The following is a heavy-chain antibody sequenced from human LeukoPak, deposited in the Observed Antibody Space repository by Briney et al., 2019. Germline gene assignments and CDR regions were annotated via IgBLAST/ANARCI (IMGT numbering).Heavy chain of an antibody. CDR1: GGTFSSYA. Sequence: SVMVSCKASGGTFSSYAISWVRQAPGQGLEWMGGINPIFGTANYAQKFQGRVTITADESTSTAYMELSSLRSEDTAVYYCARDHEGYDYVWGSYRPPSYYGMDVWGQGTTVTVSS. CDR2: INPIFGTA. J-gene: IGHJ6*02. D-gene: IGHD3-16*02. V-gene: IGHV1-69*13. CDR3: ARDHEGYDYVWGSYRPPSYYGMDV.